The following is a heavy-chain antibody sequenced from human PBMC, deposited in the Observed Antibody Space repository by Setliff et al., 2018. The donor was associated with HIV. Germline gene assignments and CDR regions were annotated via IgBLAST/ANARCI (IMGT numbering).Heavy chain of an antibody. V-gene: IGHV3-74*01. CDR2: INEQGGIT. Sequence: PGGSLRLSCAASGFIFKTYWMHWVRQVPGKGLVWVSRINEQGGITDYADSVKGRFTISRGNAKNTLYLQMHSLRAEDTAIYYCTRDIGGIDSYWGQGAMVTVSS. CDR3: TRDIGGIDSY. CDR1: GFIFKTYW. D-gene: IGHD3-10*01. J-gene: IGHJ4*02.